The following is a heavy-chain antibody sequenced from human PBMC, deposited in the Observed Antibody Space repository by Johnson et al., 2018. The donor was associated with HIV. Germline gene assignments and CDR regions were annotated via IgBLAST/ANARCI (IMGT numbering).Heavy chain of an antibody. CDR3: ARGAPWSGSDAFDM. V-gene: IGHV3-66*01. CDR1: GFTVSSNY. Sequence: VQLVESGGGLVQPGGSLRLSCAASGFTVSSNYMSWVRQAPGKGLEWVSVLYSGGSTGYADSVKGRFTISRDNAKNSLYLQMNSLRAEDTALYYCARGAPWSGSDAFDMWGRGTKVTVSS. J-gene: IGHJ3*02. CDR2: LYSGGST. D-gene: IGHD3-3*01.